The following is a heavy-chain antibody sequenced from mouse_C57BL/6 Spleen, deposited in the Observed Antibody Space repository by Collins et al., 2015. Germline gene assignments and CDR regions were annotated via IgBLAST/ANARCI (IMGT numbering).Heavy chain of an antibody. V-gene: IGHV1-69*01. CDR1: GYTFTSYW. J-gene: IGHJ2*01. D-gene: IGHD1-1*01. CDR2: IDPSDSYT. Sequence: QVQLQQPGAELVMPGASVKLSCKASGYTFTSYWMHRVKQRPGQGLEWIGEIDPSDSYTNYNQKFKGKSTLTVDKSSSTAYMQLSSLTSEDSAVYYCARPTGDYFDYWGQGTTLTVSS. CDR3: ARPTGDYFDY.